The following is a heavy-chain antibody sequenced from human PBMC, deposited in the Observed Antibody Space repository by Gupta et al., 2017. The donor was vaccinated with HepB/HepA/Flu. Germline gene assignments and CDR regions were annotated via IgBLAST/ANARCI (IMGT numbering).Heavy chain of an antibody. CDR1: GFTFTAHY. J-gene: IGHJ4*02. V-gene: IGHV1-2*02. CDR3: ARGGEVKFRVGGDF. Sequence: QVQLVQSGAEVNKPGASVKVSCQAAGFTFTAHYIHWFRQAPGQGLEWMGWVHANSGGTDEAQKRRGRVTMTRDTSITKDYMELNGLKYDETEVFYCARGGEVKFRVGGDFWGQGTLVPVS. CDR2: VHANSGGT. D-gene: IGHD3-10*01.